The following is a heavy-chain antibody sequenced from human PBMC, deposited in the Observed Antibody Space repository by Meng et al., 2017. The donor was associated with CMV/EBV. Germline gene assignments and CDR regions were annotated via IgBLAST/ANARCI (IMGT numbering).Heavy chain of an antibody. J-gene: IGHJ4*02. Sequence: GGSLRLSCGISGFTFSDYYMSWIRQAPGKGLEWVSYISSSGSTIYYADSVKGRFTISRDNAKNSLYLQMNSLRAEDTAVYYCARDRPTRKSNPNIVVVPGGVDYWGQGTLVTVSS. V-gene: IGHV3-11*01. D-gene: IGHD2-2*01. CDR3: ARDRPTRKSNPNIVVVPGGVDY. CDR1: GFTFSDYY. CDR2: ISSSGSTI.